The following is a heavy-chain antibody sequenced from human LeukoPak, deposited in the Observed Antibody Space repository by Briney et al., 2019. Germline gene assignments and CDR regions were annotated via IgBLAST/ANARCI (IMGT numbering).Heavy chain of an antibody. CDR1: GGSFSGYY. J-gene: IGHJ4*02. D-gene: IGHD6-19*01. CDR2: INHSGSA. Sequence: SETLSLTCAVYGGSFSGYYWSWIRQPPGKGLEWIGEINHSGSANYNPSLKSRVTISVDTSKNQFSLKLSSVTAADTAVYYCARGPNSFSSGWYGGIPFDYWGQGTLVTVSS. V-gene: IGHV4-34*01. CDR3: ARGPNSFSSGWYGGIPFDY.